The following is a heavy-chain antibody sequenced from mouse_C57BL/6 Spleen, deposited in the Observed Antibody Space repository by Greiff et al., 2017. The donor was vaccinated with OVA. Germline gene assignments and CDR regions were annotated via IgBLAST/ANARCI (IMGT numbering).Heavy chain of an antibody. CDR1: GYTFTSYW. CDR3: ARFASITTVVAIPFDY. CDR2: IDPSDSYT. J-gene: IGHJ2*01. Sequence: VQLQQPGAELVLPGASVKLSCKASGYTFTSYWMHWVKQRPGQGLEWIGEIDPSDSYTNYNQKFKGKSTLTVDKSSSTAYMQLSSLTSEDSAVYYCARFASITTVVAIPFDYWGQGTTLTVSS. D-gene: IGHD1-1*01. V-gene: IGHV1-69*01.